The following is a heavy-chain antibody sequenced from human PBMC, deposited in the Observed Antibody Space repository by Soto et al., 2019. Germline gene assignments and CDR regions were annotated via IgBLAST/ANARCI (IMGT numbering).Heavy chain of an antibody. CDR1: VFTFSSYA. CDR2: ISGSGGST. V-gene: IGHV3-23*01. D-gene: IGHD6-6*01. Sequence: PWWSLRLSCSASVFTFSSYAMSWFRQAPGKGLEWVSAISGSGGSTYYADSVKGRFTISRDNSKNTLYLQMNSLRAEDTAVYYCAKGEAAPFYYYYGMDVWGQGTTVTVSS. J-gene: IGHJ6*02. CDR3: AKGEAAPFYYYYGMDV.